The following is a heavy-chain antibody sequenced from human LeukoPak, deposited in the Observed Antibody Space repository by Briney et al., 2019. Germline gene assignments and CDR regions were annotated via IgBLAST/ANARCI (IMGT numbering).Heavy chain of an antibody. D-gene: IGHD3-9*01. Sequence: GGSLRLSCAASGFTFSSYSMNWVRQAPGKGLEWVSSISSSSGYIYYADSVKGRFTISRDNAKNSLYLQMNSLRAEDTAVYYCARAPTGHFDWLFDANFDYWGQGTLVTVSS. CDR2: ISSSSGYI. CDR3: ARAPTGHFDWLFDANFDY. J-gene: IGHJ4*02. CDR1: GFTFSSYS. V-gene: IGHV3-21*01.